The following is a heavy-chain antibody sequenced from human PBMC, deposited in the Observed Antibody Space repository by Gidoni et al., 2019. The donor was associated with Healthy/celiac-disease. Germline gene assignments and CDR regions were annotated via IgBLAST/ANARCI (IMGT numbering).Heavy chain of an antibody. CDR1: GFTFSSYS. CDR3: ARDLCSGGSCYSYDY. CDR2: ISSSSSYI. J-gene: IGHJ4*02. D-gene: IGHD2-15*01. Sequence: EVQLVESGGGLVKPGGSLRLSWAAYGFTFSSYSMNWVRQAPGKGLEWFSSISSSSSYISYAASVKGRFTISRDNANNSLYLQMISLRAEDTAVYYCARDLCSGGSCYSYDYWGQGTLVTVSS. V-gene: IGHV3-21*01.